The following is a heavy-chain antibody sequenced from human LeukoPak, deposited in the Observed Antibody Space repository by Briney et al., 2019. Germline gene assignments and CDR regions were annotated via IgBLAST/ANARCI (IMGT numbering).Heavy chain of an antibody. V-gene: IGHV1-2*02. J-gene: IGHJ4*02. CDR1: GYTFTVNY. Sequence: ASVKLSCNPSGYTFTVNYLHWVRHAPGPGLELEGWINPNSSVTGYAQNFQGRVTMTRDTSISTAYMELSGLTSDDKAVYYCTRGAGTSWFDFWGQGSLVTVSS. CDR2: INPNSSVT. D-gene: IGHD2-2*01. CDR3: TRGAGTSWFDF.